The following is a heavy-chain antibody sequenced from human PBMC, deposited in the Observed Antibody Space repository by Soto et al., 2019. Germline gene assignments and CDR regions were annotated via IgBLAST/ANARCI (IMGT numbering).Heavy chain of an antibody. J-gene: IGHJ6*02. Sequence: QLQLQESGPGLVKPSETLSLTCTVSGGSISSSSYYWVWISQPPGKGLEWIGRIYYSGSTYYNPYLKSRVTRHVDTSKNQFSLKLSSVTAADTAVYYCARRRLRDYYYGMDGGGQGTTVTV. CDR1: GGSISSSSYY. V-gene: IGHV4-39*01. CDR3: ARRRLRDYYYGMDG. CDR2: IYYSGST. D-gene: IGHD5-12*01.